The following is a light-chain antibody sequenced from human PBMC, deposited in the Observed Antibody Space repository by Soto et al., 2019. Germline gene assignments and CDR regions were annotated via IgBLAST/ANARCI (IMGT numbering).Light chain of an antibody. CDR2: GAS. CDR3: QQYGSSLT. J-gene: IGKJ1*01. Sequence: EIVMTQSPATLSVSRGERATLSCRASQSVSNYVAWYQQKSGQPPRLLIYGASSRASGIPDRFSGSGSGTDFTLTISRVEPEDFALYYCQQYGSSLTFGLGTKVDTK. V-gene: IGKV3-20*01. CDR1: QSVSNY.